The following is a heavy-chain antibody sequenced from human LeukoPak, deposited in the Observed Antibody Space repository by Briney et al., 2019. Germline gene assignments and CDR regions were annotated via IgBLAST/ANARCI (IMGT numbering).Heavy chain of an antibody. CDR3: ARGSYSSGWYRDDY. CDR2: IYYSGGT. D-gene: IGHD6-19*01. J-gene: IGHJ4*02. CDR1: GGSISSSY. V-gene: IGHV4-59*01. Sequence: PSETLSLTCTVSGGSISSSYCSWIRQPPGKGLEWIGYIYYSGGTNYNPSLKSRVTISVDTSQNQFSLNLSSVTAADTAVYYCARGSYSSGWYRDDYWGQGTLVTVSS.